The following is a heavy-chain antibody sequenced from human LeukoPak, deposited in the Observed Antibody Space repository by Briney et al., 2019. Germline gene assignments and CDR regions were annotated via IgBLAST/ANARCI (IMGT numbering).Heavy chain of an antibody. CDR1: GFTFSSHP. V-gene: IGHV3-30*04. CDR3: VKEANGFDM. J-gene: IGHJ3*02. CDR2: IANDGRFT. Sequence: GGSLRLSCAASGFTFSSHPMNWVRQAPGKGLEWVAVIANDGRFTHYADSVKGRFTISRDNSKSTLEMQMYSLRAEDTALYYCVKEANGFDMWGLGTMVTVSS. D-gene: IGHD2-8*01.